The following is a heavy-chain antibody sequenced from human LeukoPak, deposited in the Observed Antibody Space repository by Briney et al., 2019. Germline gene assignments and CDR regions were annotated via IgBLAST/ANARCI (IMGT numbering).Heavy chain of an antibody. D-gene: IGHD2-2*01. V-gene: IGHV4-4*02. CDR2: IYHSGST. CDR1: GGSISSSNW. Sequence: PSETLSLTCTVSGGSISSSNWWSWVRPPPGKGLEWIGIIYHSGSTNCNPSLKSRVTITVDKSKNQFSLKLSSVTAADTAVYYCARGAQDCSSTSCIKEAGNWFDPWGQGTLVTVSS. J-gene: IGHJ5*02. CDR3: ARGAQDCSSTSCIKEAGNWFDP.